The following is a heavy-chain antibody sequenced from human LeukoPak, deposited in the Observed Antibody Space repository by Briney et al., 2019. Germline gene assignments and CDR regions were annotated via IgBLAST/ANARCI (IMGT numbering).Heavy chain of an antibody. Sequence: SSVKVSCKASGGTVKYYGISWVRQAPGQGLEWMGGIIPVFGTSNYAQGFQGRVTITADESTSTAYMELRSLKSEDTAVYYCARLQQWPPGMDVWGQGTTVTVSS. D-gene: IGHD6-19*01. V-gene: IGHV1-69*01. CDR2: IIPVFGTS. CDR1: GGTVKYYG. J-gene: IGHJ6*02. CDR3: ARLQQWPPGMDV.